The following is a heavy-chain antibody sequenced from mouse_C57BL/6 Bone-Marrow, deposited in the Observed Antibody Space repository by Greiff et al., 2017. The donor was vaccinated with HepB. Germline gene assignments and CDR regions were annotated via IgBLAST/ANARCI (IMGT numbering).Heavy chain of an antibody. CDR2: ISYDGSN. J-gene: IGHJ1*03. Sequence: EVKLMESGPGLVKPSQSLSLTCSVTGYSITSGYYWNWIRQFPGNKLEWMGYISYDGSNNYNPSLKNRISITRDTSKNQFFLKLNSVTTEDTATYYCARETYDYDEGLWYFDVWGTGTTVTVSS. CDR3: ARETYDYDEGLWYFDV. V-gene: IGHV3-6*01. CDR1: GYSITSGYY. D-gene: IGHD2-4*01.